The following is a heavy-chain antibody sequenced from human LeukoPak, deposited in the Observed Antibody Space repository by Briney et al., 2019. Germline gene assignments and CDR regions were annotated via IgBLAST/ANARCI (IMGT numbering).Heavy chain of an antibody. CDR1: GYTFTGYY. CDR2: INPNSGGT. Sequence: ASVNVSCKASGYTFTGYYMHWVRPAPGQGREWMGWINPNSGGTNYAQKFQGRVTMTKNTSISTAYMELSRLRSDDTAVYYCAIIAVAERFDYWGQGTLVTVSS. V-gene: IGHV1-2*02. CDR3: AIIAVAERFDY. J-gene: IGHJ4*02. D-gene: IGHD6-19*01.